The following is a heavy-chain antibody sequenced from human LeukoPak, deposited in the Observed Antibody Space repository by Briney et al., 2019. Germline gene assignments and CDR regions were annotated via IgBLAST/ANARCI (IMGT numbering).Heavy chain of an antibody. J-gene: IGHJ4*02. CDR3: ARAGVRYYYDGSGYYLDFDF. CDR2: INPNSGGT. Sequence: ASVKVSCKTSGYTFTGYYMHWVRQAPGQGLEWMGWINPNSGGTNYPQKFQGRVTMTRDTSITTAYMELSSLRSDDTAVYYCARAGVRYYYDGSGYYLDFDFWGQGTLVTVSS. CDR1: GYTFTGYY. V-gene: IGHV1-2*02. D-gene: IGHD3-22*01.